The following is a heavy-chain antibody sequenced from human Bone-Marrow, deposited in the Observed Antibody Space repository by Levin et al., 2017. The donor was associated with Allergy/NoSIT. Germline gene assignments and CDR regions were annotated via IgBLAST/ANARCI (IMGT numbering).Heavy chain of an antibody. Sequence: GESLKISCAASGFTFSSYAMSWVREASGKGLEWVSVISGSGANTYYADSVKGRFTISRDNSKNTLYLQMNSLRAEDTAVYYCAKGGYSSYFDYWGQGTLVTVSS. J-gene: IGHJ4*02. V-gene: IGHV3-23*01. CDR2: ISGSGANT. CDR1: GFTFSSYA. D-gene: IGHD4-11*01. CDR3: AKGGYSSYFDY.